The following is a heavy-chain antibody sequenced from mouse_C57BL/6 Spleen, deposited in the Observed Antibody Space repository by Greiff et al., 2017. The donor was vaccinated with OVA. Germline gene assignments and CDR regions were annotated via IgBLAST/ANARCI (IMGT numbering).Heavy chain of an antibody. CDR3: ARDFGYDGDYAMDY. D-gene: IGHD2-2*01. Sequence: EVKVVESEGGLVQPGSSMKLSCTASGFTFSDYYMAWVRQVPEKGLEWVANINYDGSSTYYLDSLKSRFIISRDNAKNILYLQMSSLKSEDTATYYCARDFGYDGDYAMDYWGQGTSVTVSS. J-gene: IGHJ4*01. V-gene: IGHV5-16*01. CDR2: INYDGSST. CDR1: GFTFSDYY.